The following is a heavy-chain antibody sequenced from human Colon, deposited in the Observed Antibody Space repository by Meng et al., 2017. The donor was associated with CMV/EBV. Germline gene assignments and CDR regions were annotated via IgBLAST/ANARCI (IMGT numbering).Heavy chain of an antibody. V-gene: IGHV3-23*03. CDR3: TRGNSHAHDY. CDR1: GFTFRNHA. Sequence: GESLKISCAASGFTFRNHAMSWVCQAPGKGLEWVSVIYAGGRSTYLADSVKGRFTISRDNAENTLYLQMNSLRAEDTAVYYCTRGNSHAHDYWGQGTLVTVSS. J-gene: IGHJ4*02. D-gene: IGHD4-23*01. CDR2: IYAGGRST.